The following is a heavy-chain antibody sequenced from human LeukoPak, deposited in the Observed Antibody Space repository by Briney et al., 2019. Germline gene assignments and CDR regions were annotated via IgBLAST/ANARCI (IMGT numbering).Heavy chain of an antibody. D-gene: IGHD1-26*01. CDR2: INPSGGST. V-gene: IGHV1-46*01. CDR1: GDTFTNYY. Sequence: ASVKVSCKASGDTFTNYYMHWVRQAPGQGLQWMGVINPSGGSTNYAQKFQGRVTMTRDTSTSTVSMELSSLRSADTAVYYCARYLKVVGATTEGYWGQGTLVTVSS. J-gene: IGHJ4*02. CDR3: ARYLKVVGATTEGY.